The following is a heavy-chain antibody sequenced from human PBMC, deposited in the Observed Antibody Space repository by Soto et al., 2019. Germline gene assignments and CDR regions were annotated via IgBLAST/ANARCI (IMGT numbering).Heavy chain of an antibody. J-gene: IGHJ4*02. CDR3: AKDATRSDSWDYFDD. V-gene: IGHV3-23*01. Sequence: GGYLRLSCAASGFTFSYYAMGWVRQAPGQGLEWVSVISDSGGTTYYADSVKGRFTISRDNSKNALYLQMSSLRADDTALYYCAKDATRSDSWDYFDDCGQGTLVTVSS. D-gene: IGHD2-15*01. CDR1: GFTFSYYA. CDR2: ISDSGGTT.